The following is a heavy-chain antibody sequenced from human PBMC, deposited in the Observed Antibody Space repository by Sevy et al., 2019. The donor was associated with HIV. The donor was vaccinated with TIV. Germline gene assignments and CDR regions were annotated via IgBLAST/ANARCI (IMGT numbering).Heavy chain of an antibody. Sequence: SETLSLTCTVSGGSITSLYWNWIRQPPGKGLEWIVNIYYNGHINYNPSLKSRVTLSLDTSKNQFSLRLSSVTAAETAMYYCAGENAWGRGYSWGQGTLVTVS. CDR2: IYYNGHI. J-gene: IGHJ4*02. CDR1: GGSITSLY. V-gene: IGHV4-59*08. CDR3: AGENAWGRGYS. D-gene: IGHD1-26*01.